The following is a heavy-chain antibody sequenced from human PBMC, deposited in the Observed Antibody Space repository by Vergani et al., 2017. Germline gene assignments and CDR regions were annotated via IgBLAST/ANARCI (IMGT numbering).Heavy chain of an antibody. V-gene: IGHV4-59*13. D-gene: IGHD3-9*01. J-gene: IGHJ6*02. CDR1: GGPFNTYY. CDR2: IYSTGST. Sequence: QVQLEESGPGLVKPSETLSLTCTVFGGPFNTYYWSWIRQSPGKGLEWIGYIYSTGSTNYNPSLNSRVTMSVDTSKNQFSLKLRSVTAADTAVYFCARVMYRDEASTGYRLEGMDIWGQGTTVTISS. CDR3: ARVMYRDEASTGYRLEGMDI.